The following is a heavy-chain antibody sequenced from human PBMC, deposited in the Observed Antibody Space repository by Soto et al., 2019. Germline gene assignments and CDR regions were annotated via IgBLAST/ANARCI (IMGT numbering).Heavy chain of an antibody. CDR1: GDSVSSNSAA. J-gene: IGHJ5*02. CDR2: TYYRSKWYK. D-gene: IGHD2-15*01. V-gene: IGHV6-1*01. CDR3: ARTVGWLDP. Sequence: SQTLSLTCAISGDSVSSNSAAGNWIRQSPSRGLEWLGRTYYRSKWYKEYTPSVKSRITINPDTSKNQFSLQLNSVSPEDTAVYYCARTVGWLDPWGQGTLVTVSS.